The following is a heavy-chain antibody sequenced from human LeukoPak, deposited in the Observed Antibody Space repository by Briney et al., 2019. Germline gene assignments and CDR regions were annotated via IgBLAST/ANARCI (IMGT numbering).Heavy chain of an antibody. CDR3: ARGSSRWYREFDY. CDR2: IIPIFGTA. D-gene: IGHD6-19*01. Sequence: SVKVSCKASGGTFSSYAIRWVRQAPGQGLEWMGGIIPIFGTANYAQKFQGRVTITADESTSTAYMELSSLRSEDTAVYYCARGSSRWYREFDYWGQGTLVTVSS. J-gene: IGHJ4*02. CDR1: GGTFSSYA. V-gene: IGHV1-69*13.